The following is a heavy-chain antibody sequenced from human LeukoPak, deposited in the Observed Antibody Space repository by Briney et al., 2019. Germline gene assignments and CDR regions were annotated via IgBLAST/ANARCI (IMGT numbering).Heavy chain of an antibody. CDR1: GYTFTSYG. J-gene: IGHJ4*02. CDR3: AREGRCTNGVCYPDY. CDR2: ISAYNGNT. V-gene: IGHV1-18*01. Sequence: ASVKVSCKPSGYTFTSYGISWVRQAPGQGLEWMGWISAYNGNTNYAQKFQGRVTMTTDTSTSTVYMVLGSLRSGDTAVYYCAREGRCTNGVCYPDYWGQGTLVTVSS. D-gene: IGHD2-8*01.